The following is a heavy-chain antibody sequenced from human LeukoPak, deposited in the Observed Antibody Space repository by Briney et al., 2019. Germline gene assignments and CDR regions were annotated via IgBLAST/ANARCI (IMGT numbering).Heavy chain of an antibody. V-gene: IGHV3-21*01. CDR3: AREAAAAFDY. Sequence: GGSLRLSCAASGFTFSSYAMSWVRQAPGKGLEWVSSISSSSSYIYYADPVKGRFTISRDNAKNSLYLQMNSLRAEDTAVYYCAREAAAAFDYWGQGTLVTVSS. D-gene: IGHD6-13*01. J-gene: IGHJ4*02. CDR2: ISSSSSYI. CDR1: GFTFSSYA.